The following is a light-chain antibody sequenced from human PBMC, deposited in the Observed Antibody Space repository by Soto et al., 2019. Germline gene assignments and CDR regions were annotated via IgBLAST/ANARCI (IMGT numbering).Light chain of an antibody. CDR1: ISNIGAGYD. CDR2: GNN. J-gene: IGLJ2*01. CDR3: QSFDTRLNSVV. Sequence: QSVVTQPPSASGALGQRVTISCTGTISNIGAGYDVHWYQQFPGRAPRLLIFGNNNRPSGVPDRFSGSKSGTSASLDISGLAVDDDADYYCQSFDTRLNSVVFGGGTKLT. V-gene: IGLV1-40*01.